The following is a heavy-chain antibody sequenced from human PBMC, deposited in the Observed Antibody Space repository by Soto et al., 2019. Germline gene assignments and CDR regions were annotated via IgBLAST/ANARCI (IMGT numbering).Heavy chain of an antibody. J-gene: IGHJ4*02. V-gene: IGHV3-21*01. D-gene: IGHD3-22*01. CDR1: GFTFSNYS. Sequence: GGSLRLSCAASGFTFSNYSMNWVRQAPGKGLEWVSSISKSSRYIYYADSVKGRFTISRDNAKNSLYLQMNSLRAEDTAVYYCARDYYDSFFDYWGQGTLVTVSS. CDR3: ARDYYDSFFDY. CDR2: ISKSSRYI.